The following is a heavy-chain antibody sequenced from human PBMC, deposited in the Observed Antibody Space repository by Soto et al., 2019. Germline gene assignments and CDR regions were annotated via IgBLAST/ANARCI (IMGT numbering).Heavy chain of an antibody. J-gene: IGHJ6*02. Sequence: GWSLRLSCAASGLTFSSYDMHWVRQARGKGLEWVSAIGTAGDTYYPGSVKGRFTISRENAKNSLYLQMNSLRAGDTAVYYCARGPNYYGSGSYYYYGMDVWGQGT. V-gene: IGHV3-13*01. CDR3: ARGPNYYGSGSYYYYGMDV. CDR1: GLTFSSYD. CDR2: IGTAGDT. D-gene: IGHD3-10*01.